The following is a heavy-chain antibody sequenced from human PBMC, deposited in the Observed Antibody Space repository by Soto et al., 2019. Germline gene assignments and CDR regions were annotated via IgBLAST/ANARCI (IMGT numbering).Heavy chain of an antibody. CDR1: GYSFTSYW. Sequence: ESLKISCKGSGYSFTSYWIDLVRQMPWKCLEWMGIIYPGDSDTRYSPSFQGQVTISADKSISTAYLQWSSLKASDTAMYYCARLSVEMATIVPYYFDYWGQGTLVTVSS. J-gene: IGHJ4*02. V-gene: IGHV5-51*01. CDR2: IYPGDSDT. D-gene: IGHD5-12*01. CDR3: ARLSVEMATIVPYYFDY.